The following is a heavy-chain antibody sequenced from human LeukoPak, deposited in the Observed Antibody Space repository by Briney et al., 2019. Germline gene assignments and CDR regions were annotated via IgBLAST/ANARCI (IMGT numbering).Heavy chain of an antibody. CDR3: ARRAGAYSHPYDS. J-gene: IGHJ4*02. CDR1: GFTVSSNS. Sequence: PGGSLRLSCTVSGFTVSSNSMSWVRQAPGKGLEWVSFIYTTGNTHNSDSVKGRFTISRDSSKNTLYLQMNSLRAEDTAVYYCARRAGAYSHPYDSWGQGTLVTVSS. CDR2: IYTTGNT. D-gene: IGHD4/OR15-4a*01. V-gene: IGHV3-53*01.